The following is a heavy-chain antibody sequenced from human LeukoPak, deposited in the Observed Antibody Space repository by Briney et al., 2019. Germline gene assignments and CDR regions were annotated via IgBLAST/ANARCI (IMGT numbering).Heavy chain of an antibody. V-gene: IGHV1-18*01. J-gene: IGHJ5*02. D-gene: IGHD3-10*01. Sequence: ASVKVSCKASGYTFTSYGISWVRQAPGQGLEWMGWISAYNGNTKYAQKFQGRVTMTTDTSTSTAYMELRNLRSDDTAVYYCARGQYYGSEPRWFDPWGQGTLVTVSS. CDR1: GYTFTSYG. CDR3: ARGQYYGSEPRWFDP. CDR2: ISAYNGNT.